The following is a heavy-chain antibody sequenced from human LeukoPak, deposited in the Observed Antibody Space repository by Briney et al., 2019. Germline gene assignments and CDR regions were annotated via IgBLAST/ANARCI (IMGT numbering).Heavy chain of an antibody. V-gene: IGHV1-69*06. CDR2: IIPIFGTA. D-gene: IGHD2-8*01. J-gene: IGHJ5*02. CDR1: GGTFSSYA. Sequence: VASVKVSCKASGGTFSSYAISWVRQAPGQGLEWMGGIIPIFGTANYAQKFQGRVTITADKSTSTAYMELSSLRSEDTAVYYCARVVLMVYARAASNWFDPWGQGTLVTVSS. CDR3: ARVVLMVYARAASNWFDP.